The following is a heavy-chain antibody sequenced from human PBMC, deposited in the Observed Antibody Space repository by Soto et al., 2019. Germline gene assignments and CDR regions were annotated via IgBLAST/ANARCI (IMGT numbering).Heavy chain of an antibody. CDR1: GGSISSESYF. CDR2: IHYNGDT. D-gene: IGHD5-12*01. CDR3: ARLVGGEGDGYNFLDF. J-gene: IGHJ4*02. V-gene: IGHV4-61*01. Sequence: ASETLSLTCTVPGGSISSESYFWSWIRQPPGKGLEWIGYIHYNGDTNSNPSLKSRVTISVDSSKNQFSLKLNSVTAADTAVYCCARLVGGEGDGYNFLDFWGQGTLVTVSS.